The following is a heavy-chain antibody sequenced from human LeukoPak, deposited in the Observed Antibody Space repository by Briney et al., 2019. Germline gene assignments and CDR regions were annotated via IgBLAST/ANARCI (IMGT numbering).Heavy chain of an antibody. J-gene: IGHJ4*02. D-gene: IGHD6-19*01. V-gene: IGHV1-69*13. CDR3: ARGGSGWYKDSVIDFDY. CDR1: GGTFSSYA. Sequence: SVKVSCKAPGGTFSSYAISWVRQAPGQGLEWMGGIIPIFGTANYAQKFQGRVTITADESTSTAYMELSSLRSEDTAVYYCARGGSGWYKDSVIDFDYWGQGTLVTVSS. CDR2: IIPIFGTA.